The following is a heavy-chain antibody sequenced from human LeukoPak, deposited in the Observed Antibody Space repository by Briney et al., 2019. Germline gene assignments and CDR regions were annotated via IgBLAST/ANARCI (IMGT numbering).Heavy chain of an antibody. V-gene: IGHV3-53*01. Sequence: GGSLRLSCTVSGFTVSANSMSWVRQAPGKGLEWVSFIYSGTTHYSDSVKGRFTISRDNSKNTLYLQMSSLRAEDTAVYYCARRAGAYSHPYDYWGQGTLVTVSS. CDR3: ARRAGAYSHPYDY. J-gene: IGHJ4*02. D-gene: IGHD4/OR15-4a*01. CDR2: IYSGTT. CDR1: GFTVSANS.